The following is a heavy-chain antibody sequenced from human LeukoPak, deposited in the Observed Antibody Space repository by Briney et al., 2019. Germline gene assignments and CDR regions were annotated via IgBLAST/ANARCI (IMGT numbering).Heavy chain of an antibody. CDR3: ARSPRYYGSGSYLYYMDV. V-gene: IGHV5-51*01. J-gene: IGHJ6*03. D-gene: IGHD3-10*01. Sequence: GESLKISCKGSGYSFTSYWIGWVRQMPGKGLEWMGIIYPGDSDTRYSPSFQGQVTISADKSISTAYLQWSSLKASDTAMYYCARSPRYYGSGSYLYYMDVWGKGTTVTISS. CDR2: IYPGDSDT. CDR1: GYSFTSYW.